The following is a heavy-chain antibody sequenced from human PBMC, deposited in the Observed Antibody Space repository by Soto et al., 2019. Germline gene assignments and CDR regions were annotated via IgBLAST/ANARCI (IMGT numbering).Heavy chain of an antibody. V-gene: IGHV3-15*01. CDR3: ITDAGFCSRDSRYFWAF. CDR1: LFAFSHAR. J-gene: IGHJ6*01. CDR2: IKIKTDEATT. Sequence: PWGSLRVSWVCSLFAFSHARMTWLRQAPGKGLEWVGHIKIKTDEATTDYAAPVKDRFTISRHDSGNTLYLEMNRLKTEDTGIYYCITDAGFCSRDSRYFWAFWGPGTMVTVSS. D-gene: IGHD2-2*01.